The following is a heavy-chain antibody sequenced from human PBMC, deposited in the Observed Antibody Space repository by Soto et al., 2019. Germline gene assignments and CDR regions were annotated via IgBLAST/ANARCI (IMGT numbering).Heavy chain of an antibody. V-gene: IGHV3-21*01. CDR3: ARPFIVGSTTLGY. Sequence: PGGSLRLSCAASGFTFSAYTINWDRQAPGKGLEWVASIPTDSNHIYFADSVNVRFTLSRDNAKNSVYLQMNSLRAEDTAIYFCARPFIVGSTTLGYWGQGTLVTVSS. CDR1: GFTFSAYT. CDR2: IPTDSNHI. D-gene: IGHD1-26*01. J-gene: IGHJ4*02.